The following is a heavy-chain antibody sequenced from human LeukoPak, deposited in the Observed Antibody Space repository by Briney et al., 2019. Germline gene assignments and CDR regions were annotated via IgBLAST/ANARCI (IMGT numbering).Heavy chain of an antibody. CDR3: AKERGHPRPNYHMDV. CDR2: IVDTGDGT. Sequence: PGGSLRLSCAASGFTFSSYAMSWVRQAPGKGLEWVSTIVDTGDGTFYADSVRGRFTISRDSSKNTLYLQMNSPRADDTAVYYCAKERGHPRPNYHMDVWGKGTTVTVSS. J-gene: IGHJ6*03. D-gene: IGHD4/OR15-4a*01. CDR1: GFTFSSYA. V-gene: IGHV3-23*01.